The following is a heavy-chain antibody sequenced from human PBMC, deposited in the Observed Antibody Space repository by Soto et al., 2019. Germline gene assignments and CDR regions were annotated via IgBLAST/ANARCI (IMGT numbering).Heavy chain of an antibody. V-gene: IGHV2-5*02. D-gene: IGHD2-2*01. CDR3: ALRSGYCSSNTCYSS. CDR1: GFSLSTSGVG. J-gene: IGHJ5*02. Sequence: QITLKESGPPLVKPTQTLTLTCSFSGFSLSTSGVGVGWIRQPPGKALEWLALIYWDDDKYYSPSLKSRLTITKDTSKNQVVLTMTNMDPVDTGTYYCALRSGYCSSNTCYSSWGQGTLVTVSS. CDR2: IYWDDDK.